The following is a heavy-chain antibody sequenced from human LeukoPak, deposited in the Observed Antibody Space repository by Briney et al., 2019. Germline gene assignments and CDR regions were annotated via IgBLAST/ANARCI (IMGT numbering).Heavy chain of an antibody. V-gene: IGHV1-18*01. D-gene: IGHD5-18*01. CDR3: ARSRWATAIAFFDI. Sequence: ASVKVSCKASGYTFKSYGIGWVRQAPGQGLEWMGWISANNGDTNYTQKLQGRVSMTADASTSTAYMELSSLRSEDTAVYYCARSRWATAIAFFDIWGQGTMVAVSS. J-gene: IGHJ3*02. CDR1: GYTFKSYG. CDR2: ISANNGDT.